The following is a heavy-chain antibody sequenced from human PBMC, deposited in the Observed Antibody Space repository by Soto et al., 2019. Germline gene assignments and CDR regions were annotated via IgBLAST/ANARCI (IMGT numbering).Heavy chain of an antibody. Sequence: SETLSLTCAVYGGSFSGYYWTWIRQPPGTGLEWIGEINHSGSTNYNPSLKSRVTISVDTSKNQFSLKLSSVTAADTAVYYCARGTMVRAVTHWGQGTLVTVSS. J-gene: IGHJ4*02. CDR2: INHSGST. V-gene: IGHV4-34*01. CDR1: GGSFSGYY. D-gene: IGHD3-10*01. CDR3: ARGTMVRAVTH.